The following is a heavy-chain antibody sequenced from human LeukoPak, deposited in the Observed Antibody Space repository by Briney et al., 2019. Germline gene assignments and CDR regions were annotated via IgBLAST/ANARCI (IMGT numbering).Heavy chain of an antibody. CDR2: ISSNGYYI. CDR1: GFTFSSYT. J-gene: IGHJ3*02. V-gene: IGHV3-21*01. Sequence: GGSLRLSCAASGFTFSSYTMNWVRQAPGKGLEWVPSISSNGYYIYYADSLRGRFTISRDNAKNSLYLQVNSLRAEDTAVYYCAREAGYYHSSNRDAFDIWGQGTMVTVSS. CDR3: AREAGYYHSSNRDAFDI. D-gene: IGHD3-22*01.